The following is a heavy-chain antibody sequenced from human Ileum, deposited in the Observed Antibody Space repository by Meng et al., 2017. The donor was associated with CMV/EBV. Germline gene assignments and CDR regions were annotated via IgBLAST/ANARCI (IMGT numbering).Heavy chain of an antibody. CDR3: ASLGYCSSTSCYTEGHYYYYGMDV. CDR1: GDSLSGYS. CDR2: LNSKSGGT. V-gene: IGHV1-2*02. Sequence: ASVKVSCKASGDSLSGYSVHWVRQAPGQGLEWMGWLNSKSGGTNYAQKFQGRVTMTRDTSISTAYMELSRLRSDDTAVYYCASLGYCSSTSCYTEGHYYYYGMDVWGQGTTITVSS. D-gene: IGHD2-2*02. J-gene: IGHJ6*02.